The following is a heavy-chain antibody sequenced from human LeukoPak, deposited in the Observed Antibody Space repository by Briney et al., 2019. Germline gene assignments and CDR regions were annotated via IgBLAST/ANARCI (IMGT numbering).Heavy chain of an antibody. CDR3: ARESTKGPYLYWYFDL. CDR1: GFTFSSYS. Sequence: GGSLRLSCAASGFTFSSYSMNWVRQAPGKGPGWVSSISSSSSYIYYGDSMKGRFTISRDNAKNSLYLQMNSLRAEDTAVYYCARESTKGPYLYWYFDLWGRGTLVTVSS. D-gene: IGHD1/OR15-1a*01. J-gene: IGHJ2*01. CDR2: ISSSSSYI. V-gene: IGHV3-21*06.